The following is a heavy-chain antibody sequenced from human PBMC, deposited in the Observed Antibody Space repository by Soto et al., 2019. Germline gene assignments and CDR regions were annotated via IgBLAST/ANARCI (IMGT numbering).Heavy chain of an antibody. J-gene: IGHJ3*02. V-gene: IGHV3-64D*06. Sequence: GGSLRLSCSASGFTFSSCAMHWVRQAPGKGLGYVSAISSNGGSTYYADSVKGRFTISRDNSKNTLYLQMSSLRAEDTAVYYCVKDAPSGDSQYYYDSSGWHDAFDIWGQGTMVTVSS. CDR2: ISSNGGST. D-gene: IGHD3-22*01. CDR1: GFTFSSCA. CDR3: VKDAPSGDSQYYYDSSGWHDAFDI.